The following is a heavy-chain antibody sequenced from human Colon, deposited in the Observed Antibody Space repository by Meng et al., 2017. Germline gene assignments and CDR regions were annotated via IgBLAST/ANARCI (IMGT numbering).Heavy chain of an antibody. D-gene: IGHD3-22*01. J-gene: IGHJ4*02. CDR3: ARRVQYSSGYYYFDF. CDR1: GGSLISSNW. V-gene: IGHV4-4*02. Sequence: EAGPGRVKPSGTLSLPCVVSGGSLISSNWWTWVRQAPGKGLEWIGEIYRSGSTNYNPSLKSRVTISIDTSKNEFSLKRTSVTAADTALYYCARRVQYSSGYYYFDFWGQGTLVTAPQ. CDR2: IYRSGST.